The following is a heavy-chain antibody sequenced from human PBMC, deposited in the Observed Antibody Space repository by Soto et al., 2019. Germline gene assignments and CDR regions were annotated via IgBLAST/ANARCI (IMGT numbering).Heavy chain of an antibody. CDR1: GGSFSGYY. D-gene: IGHD1-26*01. V-gene: IGHV4-34*01. CDR2: INHSEST. J-gene: IGHJ6*02. CDR3: ARLAGSYKWSYYYYYYGMDV. Sequence: PSETLSLTCAVYGGSFSGYYWSWIRQPPGKGLEWIGEINHSESTNYNPSLKSRVTISVDTSKNHFSLKLSSVTAADTAVYYCARLAGSYKWSYYYYYYGMDVWGQGTTVTVSS.